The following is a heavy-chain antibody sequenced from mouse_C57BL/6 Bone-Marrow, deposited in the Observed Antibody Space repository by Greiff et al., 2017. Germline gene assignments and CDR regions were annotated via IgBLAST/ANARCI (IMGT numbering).Heavy chain of an antibody. D-gene: IGHD1-1*01. CDR3: TMGCYDSMDY. J-gene: IGHJ2*01. CDR1: GYTFTSYW. CDR2: IHPNSGST. Sequence: QVQLQQPGAELVKPGASVKLSCKASGYTFTSYWMHWVKQRPGQGLEWIGMIHPNSGSTNYNEKFKSKATLTVDTSSSTAYMQLSSLTSEDSAVYYCTMGCYDSMDYWGQGTTLTVSS. V-gene: IGHV1-64*01.